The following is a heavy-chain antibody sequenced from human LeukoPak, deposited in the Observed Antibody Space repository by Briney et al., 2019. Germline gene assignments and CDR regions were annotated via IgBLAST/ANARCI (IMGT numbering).Heavy chain of an antibody. J-gene: IGHJ5*02. CDR3: ARLTAHRPFVRHIMVRVNWFDP. V-gene: IGHV4-39*07. D-gene: IGHD3-10*01. CDR2: IYYTGPT. CDR1: GVSISTSRYY. Sequence: SETLSLTCTVSGVSISTSRYYWGWIRQPPGKGLEWIGNIYYTGPTYYNPSLKSRVTISVDTSKNQFSLKLSSVTAADTAVYYCARLTAHRPFVRHIMVRVNWFDPWGQGTLVTVSS.